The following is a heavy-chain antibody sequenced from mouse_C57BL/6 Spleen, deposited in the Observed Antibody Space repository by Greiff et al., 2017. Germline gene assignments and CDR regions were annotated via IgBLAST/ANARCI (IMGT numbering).Heavy chain of an antibody. CDR3: ARGGTYYDYLDY. CDR1: GYAFSSSW. J-gene: IGHJ2*01. V-gene: IGHV1-82*01. D-gene: IGHD2-4*01. CDR2: IYPGDGDT. Sequence: VQLQQSGPELVKPGASVKISCKASGYAFSSSWMNWVKQRPGKGLEWIGRIYPGDGDTNYNGKFKGKATLTANKSSSTAYMQLSSLTSEDSAVYFCARGGTYYDYLDYWGQGTTLTVSS.